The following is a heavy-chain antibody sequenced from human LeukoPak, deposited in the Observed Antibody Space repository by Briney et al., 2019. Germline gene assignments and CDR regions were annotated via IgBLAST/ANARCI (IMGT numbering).Heavy chain of an antibody. J-gene: IGHJ5*02. CDR3: ARDRDYGGNWFDP. CDR1: GFTLSDYY. D-gene: IGHD4-23*01. Sequence: GGSLRLSCAASGFTLSDYYMSWIRQAPGKGLVWVSRINSDGSSTSYADSVKGRFTISRDNAKNTLYLQMNSLRAEDTAVYYCARDRDYGGNWFDPWGQGTLVTVSS. V-gene: IGHV3-74*01. CDR2: INSDGSST.